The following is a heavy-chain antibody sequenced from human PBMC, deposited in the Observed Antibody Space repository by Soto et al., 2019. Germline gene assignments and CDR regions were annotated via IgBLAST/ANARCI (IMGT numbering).Heavy chain of an antibody. Sequence: SETLSLTCTVSGGSMKNFFWSWIRQPPGKGLEWIGYIPYSGGPTYTPSLKSRVSIAIDTSRNQFSLRLTSVTTADTAVYYCAASEVRLISVLGTWGQGTQVTVSS. V-gene: IGHV4-59*01. CDR1: GGSMKNFF. CDR3: AASEVRLISVLGT. J-gene: IGHJ5*02. CDR2: IPYSGGP. D-gene: IGHD3-10*02.